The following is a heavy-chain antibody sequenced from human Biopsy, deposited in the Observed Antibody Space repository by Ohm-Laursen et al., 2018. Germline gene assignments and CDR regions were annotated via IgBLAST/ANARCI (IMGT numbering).Heavy chain of an antibody. Sequence: TLSLTCTVSGGSLNSYYWSWIRQPPGKGLEWIGDVYYSGSTNRNPSLKSRVTILVDTSKNQFSLKLNSMTAADTAVYYCGRREVVITHDAFDTWGQGTMVTVSS. CDR1: GGSLNSYY. CDR2: VYYSGST. D-gene: IGHD3-22*01. V-gene: IGHV4-59*08. J-gene: IGHJ3*02. CDR3: GRREVVITHDAFDT.